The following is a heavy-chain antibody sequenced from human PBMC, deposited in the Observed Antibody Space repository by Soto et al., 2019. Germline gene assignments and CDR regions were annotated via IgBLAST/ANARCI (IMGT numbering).Heavy chain of an antibody. CDR3: AREGVVVAATYYYGMDV. J-gene: IGHJ6*02. V-gene: IGHV3-30-3*01. CDR1: GFTFSGYA. D-gene: IGHD2-15*01. Sequence: QVPLVESGGGVVQPGRSLRLSCAASGFTFSGYAMHWVRQAPGKGLEWVAVISYDGSNKYYADSVKGRFTISRDNSKNTLYLQMNSLRAEDTAVYYCAREGVVVAATYYYGMDVWGQGTTVTVSS. CDR2: ISYDGSNK.